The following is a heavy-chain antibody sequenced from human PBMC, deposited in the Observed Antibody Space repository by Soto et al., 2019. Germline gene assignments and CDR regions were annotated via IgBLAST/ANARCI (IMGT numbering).Heavy chain of an antibody. Sequence: EVQLLESGGGLVQPGGSLRLSCAASGFTFSSFVMNWVRQAPGKGLEWVSTISPGADVSHYTDSVKGRFTISRDNSRRTLHLQMDSLRVEDAAVYFCVRRAITATTKWGAFDVWGQGPAVTVSS. J-gene: IGHJ3*01. V-gene: IGHV3-23*01. CDR2: ISPGADVS. D-gene: IGHD1-20*01. CDR1: GFTFSSFV. CDR3: VRRAITATTKWGAFDV.